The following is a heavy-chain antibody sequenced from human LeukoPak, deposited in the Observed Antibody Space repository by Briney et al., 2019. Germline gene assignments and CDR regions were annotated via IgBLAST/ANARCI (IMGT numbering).Heavy chain of an antibody. J-gene: IGHJ6*03. V-gene: IGHV7-4-1*02. CDR1: GYTFTSYA. CDR3: ARHTYYDILTGYPYYYMDV. D-gene: IGHD3-9*01. Sequence: GASVKVSCKASGYTFTSYAMNWVRQAPGQGLEWMGWINTNTGNPTYAQGFTGRFVFSLDTSVSTAYLQISSLKAEDTAVYYCARHTYYDILTGYPYYYMDVWGKGTTVTVSS. CDR2: INTNTGNP.